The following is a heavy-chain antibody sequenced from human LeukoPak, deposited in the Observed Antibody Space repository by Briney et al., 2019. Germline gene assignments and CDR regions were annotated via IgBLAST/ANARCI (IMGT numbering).Heavy chain of an antibody. Sequence: GGSLRLSCAASGFTFSSYSMNWVRQAPGKGLEWGSYISSSSSTIYYADSVKGRFTISRDNAKNSLYLQMNSLRAEDTAVYYCARDMGELLYYYYYYMDVWGKGTTVTVSS. V-gene: IGHV3-48*01. D-gene: IGHD1-26*01. CDR1: GFTFSSYS. J-gene: IGHJ6*03. CDR2: ISSSSSTI. CDR3: ARDMGELLYYYYYYMDV.